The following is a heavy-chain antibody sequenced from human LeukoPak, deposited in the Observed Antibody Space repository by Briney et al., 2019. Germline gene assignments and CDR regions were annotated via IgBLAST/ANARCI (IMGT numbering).Heavy chain of an antibody. Sequence: SETLSLTCTVSGGSISSYYWSWIRQPPGKGLEWIGYIYYSGSTNYNPSLKSRVTISVDTSKNQFSLKLSSVTAADTAVYFCARPVTQDSGSWYWYFDLWGRGTLVTVSS. CDR1: GGSISSYY. CDR2: IYYSGST. V-gene: IGHV4-59*08. J-gene: IGHJ2*01. D-gene: IGHD1-26*01. CDR3: ARPVTQDSGSWYWYFDL.